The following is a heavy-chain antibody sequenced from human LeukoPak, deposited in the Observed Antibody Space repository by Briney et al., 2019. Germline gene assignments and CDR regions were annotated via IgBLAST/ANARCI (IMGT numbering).Heavy chain of an antibody. Sequence: GGSLRLSCAASGFTFSSYAMSWVRQAPGKGLEWVSAISGSGGTTYYADSVKGRFTIPRDNSKNTLYLQMNSLRAEDTAVYYCAKPLFDYDSSGYPRDYWGQGTLVTVSS. CDR2: ISGSGGTT. V-gene: IGHV3-23*01. CDR3: AKPLFDYDSSGYPRDY. CDR1: GFTFSSYA. J-gene: IGHJ4*02. D-gene: IGHD3-22*01.